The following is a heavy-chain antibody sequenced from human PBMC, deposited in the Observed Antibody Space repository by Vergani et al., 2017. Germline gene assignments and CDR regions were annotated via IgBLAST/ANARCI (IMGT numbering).Heavy chain of an antibody. CDR3: ARETRGGPTDY. CDR2: IYDSGDT. D-gene: IGHD2-15*01. V-gene: IGHV4-59*01. J-gene: IGHJ4*02. Sequence: QVQLQESGPGLVKPSETLSLTCSVSGDSMNTYYWTWIRQPPGKGLEWIGYIYDSGDTKYNPSLKSRVTMSLDTSKNQFSLNLYSVTAADTAVYYCARETRGGPTDYWGQGTLVTVSS. CDR1: GDSMNTYY.